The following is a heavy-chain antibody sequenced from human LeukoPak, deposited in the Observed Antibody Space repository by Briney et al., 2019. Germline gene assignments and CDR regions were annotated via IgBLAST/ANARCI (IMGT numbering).Heavy chain of an antibody. D-gene: IGHD3-10*01. CDR2: ISAGGSA. V-gene: IGHV4-61*02. Sequence: PSQTLSLTCTVSGGSITSGDSYWSWLRQPAGKSLEWLGRISAGGSASYNPSLKSRVTISVDTSKNQFSLRLNSVTAADTAMYFCARHKGPHIVRGVLRNNWFDYWGQGILVTVSS. CDR3: ARHKGPHIVRGVLRNNWFDY. CDR1: GGSITSGDSY. J-gene: IGHJ5*01.